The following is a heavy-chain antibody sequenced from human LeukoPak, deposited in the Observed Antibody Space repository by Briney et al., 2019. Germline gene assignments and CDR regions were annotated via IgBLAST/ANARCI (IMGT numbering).Heavy chain of an antibody. CDR2: VDPEDGET. CDR1: GYTFTDYY. Sequence: ASVKLSCTVSGYTFTDYYMHWVQQAPGKGLEWMGLVDPEDGETIYAEKFQGRVTITADTSTDTAYMELSSLRSEDTAVYYCATVLGSSRSGWYLGWFDPWGQGTLVTVSS. CDR3: ATVLGSSRSGWYLGWFDP. D-gene: IGHD6-19*01. J-gene: IGHJ5*02. V-gene: IGHV1-69-2*01.